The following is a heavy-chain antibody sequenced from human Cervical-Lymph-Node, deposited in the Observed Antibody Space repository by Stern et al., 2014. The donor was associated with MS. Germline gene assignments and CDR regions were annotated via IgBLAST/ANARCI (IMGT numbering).Heavy chain of an antibody. CDR3: ARWSVACDS. Sequence: EVHLVESGAELKKPGESLKISCKTSGYNFINYWIAWVRQVPGKGLEWIGIIYPGDSDIRYSPSFPGHVTISVDKSITTASLQWNSLKASDTAVYFCARWSVACDSWGQGALITVSS. CDR1: GYNFINYW. CDR2: IYPGDSDI. V-gene: IGHV5-51*03. J-gene: IGHJ4*02. D-gene: IGHD2-21*01.